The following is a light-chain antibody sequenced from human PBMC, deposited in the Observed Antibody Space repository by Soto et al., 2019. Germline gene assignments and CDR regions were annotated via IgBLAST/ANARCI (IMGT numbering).Light chain of an antibody. V-gene: IGLV1-44*01. CDR1: SSNVAINP. CDR2: ETD. J-gene: IGLJ1*01. Sequence: QAVLTQPPSVSGTPGQRVTISCSGSSSNVAINPVNWYQHLPGAAPRLLIYETDRRSSGVPDRFSASKSGTSASLAISGLTSEDEADYYCEAWDETLDGLDVFGTGTKVTVL. CDR3: EAWDETLDGLDV.